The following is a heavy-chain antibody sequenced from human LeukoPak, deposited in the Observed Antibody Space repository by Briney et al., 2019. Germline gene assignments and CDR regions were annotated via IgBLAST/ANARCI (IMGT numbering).Heavy chain of an antibody. D-gene: IGHD5-18*01. CDR2: VHYSGST. J-gene: IGHJ3*02. Sequence: SETLSLTCTVSDGSITNYDWSWVRQPPGKGLEFIGHVHYSGSTNYDPSLKSRVTISVDTSKNQFSLKLSSVTAADTAVYYCARDIAYSYGYGEGAFDIWGQGTMVTVSS. CDR1: DGSITNYD. CDR3: ARDIAYSYGYGEGAFDI. V-gene: IGHV4-59*01.